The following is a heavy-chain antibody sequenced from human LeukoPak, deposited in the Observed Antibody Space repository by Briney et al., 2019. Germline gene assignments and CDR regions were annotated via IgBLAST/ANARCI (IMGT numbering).Heavy chain of an antibody. Sequence: SETLSLTCTVSGGSISSSSYYWGWIRQPPGKGLEWIGSIYYSGSTYYNPSLKSRVTTSVDTSKNQFSLKLSSVTAADTAVYYCARDSHITMVRGVNAFDIWGQGTMVTVSS. D-gene: IGHD3-10*01. V-gene: IGHV4-39*07. CDR3: ARDSHITMVRGVNAFDI. CDR2: IYYSGST. CDR1: GGSISSSSYY. J-gene: IGHJ3*02.